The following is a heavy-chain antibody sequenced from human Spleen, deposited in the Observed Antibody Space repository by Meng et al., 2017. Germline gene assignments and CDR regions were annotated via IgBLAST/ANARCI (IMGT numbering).Heavy chain of an antibody. CDR3: AKIAVAGSDAFDI. CDR2: IIPIFGTA. V-gene: IGHV1-69*06. CDR1: GGTFSSYA. J-gene: IGHJ3*02. D-gene: IGHD6-19*01. Sequence: SVKVSCKASGGTFSSYAISWVRQAPGQGLEWMGGIIPIFGTANYAQKFQGRVTITADKSTSTAYMELSSLRSEDTAVYYCAKIAVAGSDAFDIWGQGTMVTVSS.